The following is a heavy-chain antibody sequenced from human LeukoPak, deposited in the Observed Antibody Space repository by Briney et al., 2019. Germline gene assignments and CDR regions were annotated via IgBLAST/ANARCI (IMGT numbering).Heavy chain of an antibody. Sequence: SETLSLTCTVSGGSISQYYWSWIRQTPGMGLQWIGFLYDSGSTDYNPSFKSRVTISVDTSNNQFSLKLRSVTAADTAVYYCARVTGYMIEDYFDYWGQGTLVTVSS. CDR3: ARVTGYMIEDYFDY. CDR1: GGSISQYY. CDR2: LYDSGST. D-gene: IGHD3-22*01. V-gene: IGHV4-59*01. J-gene: IGHJ4*02.